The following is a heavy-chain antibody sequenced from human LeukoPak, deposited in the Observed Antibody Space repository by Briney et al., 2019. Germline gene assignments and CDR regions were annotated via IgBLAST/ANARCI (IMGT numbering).Heavy chain of an antibody. J-gene: IGHJ6*02. V-gene: IGHV3-48*03. CDR3: ATYTNWVAGDV. Sequence: QPGGSLRLSCAASGFTFSSYEMNWVRQAPGKGLEWVSYISSSGSTIYYADSVKGRFTISRDNAKNSLYLQMNSLRVEGTAVYYCATYTNWVAGDVWGQGTTVSVSS. CDR1: GFTFSSYE. CDR2: ISSSGSTI. D-gene: IGHD1-1*01.